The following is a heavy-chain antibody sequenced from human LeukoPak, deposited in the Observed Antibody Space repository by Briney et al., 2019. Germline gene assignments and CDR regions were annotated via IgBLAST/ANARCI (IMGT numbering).Heavy chain of an antibody. CDR2: ISSNGGST. CDR1: GFTFSSYA. D-gene: IGHD2-15*01. CDR3: ARDAGYCSGGSCPTYYFDY. Sequence: GGSLRLSCAASGFTFSSYAMHWVRQAPGKGLEYVSAISSNGGSTYYANSVKGRFTISRDNSKNTLYLQMGSLRAADMAVYYCARDAGYCSGGSCPTYYFDYWGQGTLVTVSS. V-gene: IGHV3-64*01. J-gene: IGHJ4*02.